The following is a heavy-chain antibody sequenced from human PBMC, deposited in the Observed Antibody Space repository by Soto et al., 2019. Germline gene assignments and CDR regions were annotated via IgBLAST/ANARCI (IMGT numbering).Heavy chain of an antibody. D-gene: IGHD3-22*01. V-gene: IGHV4-59*01. CDR3: ARDYYDSSGLNWFDP. J-gene: IGHJ5*02. Sequence: SETLSLTCTVSGGSISSYYWSWIRQPPGKGLEWIGYIYYSGSTNYNPSLKSRVTISVDTSKNQFSLKLSSVTAADTAVYYCARDYYDSSGLNWFDPWGQGTLVTVSS. CDR1: GGSISSYY. CDR2: IYYSGST.